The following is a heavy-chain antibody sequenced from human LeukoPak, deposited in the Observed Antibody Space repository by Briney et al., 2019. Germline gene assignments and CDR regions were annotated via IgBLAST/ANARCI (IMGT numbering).Heavy chain of an antibody. V-gene: IGHV4-59*12. Sequence: SETLSLTCTVSGASINSYYWSWIRQPPGKGLEWIGCIYDSGSTDYNPSLKSRVTISVDTSKNQFSLKLSSVTAADTAVYYCARDTPIYSNYEDAFDIWGQGTMVTVSS. CDR2: IYDSGST. J-gene: IGHJ3*02. CDR1: GASINSYY. CDR3: ARDTPIYSNYEDAFDI. D-gene: IGHD4-11*01.